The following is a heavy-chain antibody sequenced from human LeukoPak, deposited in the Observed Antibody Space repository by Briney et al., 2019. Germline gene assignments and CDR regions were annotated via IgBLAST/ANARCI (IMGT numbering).Heavy chain of an antibody. CDR2: INHSGST. CDR3: ARGHVGSYAYYYYYGMDV. Sequence: SETLSLTCAVYGVSFSGYYWSWIRQPPKKGLEWIGEINHSGSTNYNPSLKSRVIISVDTSKNQLSLKVRSVTAADTAVYYCARGHVGSYAYYYYYGMDVWGQGATVTVSS. J-gene: IGHJ6*02. CDR1: GVSFSGYY. V-gene: IGHV4-34*01. D-gene: IGHD2-8*01.